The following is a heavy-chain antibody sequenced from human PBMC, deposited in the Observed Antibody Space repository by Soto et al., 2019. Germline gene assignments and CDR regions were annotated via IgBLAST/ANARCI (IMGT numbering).Heavy chain of an antibody. D-gene: IGHD1-7*01. CDR2: IKQDGSEK. V-gene: IGHV3-7*01. CDR3: ARDGGTGTTRVYYYYGMDV. Sequence: GGSLRLSCAASGFTFSSYWMSWVRQAPGKGLEWVANIKQDGSEKYYVDSVKGRFTISRDNAKNSLYLQMNSLRAEDTAVYYCARDGGTGTTRVYYYYGMDVWGQGTTVTVSS. CDR1: GFTFSSYW. J-gene: IGHJ6*02.